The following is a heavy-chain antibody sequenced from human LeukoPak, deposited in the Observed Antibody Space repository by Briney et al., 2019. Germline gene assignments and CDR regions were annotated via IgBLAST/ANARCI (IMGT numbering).Heavy chain of an antibody. CDR2: INPNSGGT. V-gene: IGHV1-2*02. Sequence: ASVKVSCKASGYTFTGYYMHWVPQAPGQGVEWMGWINPNSGGTKYAQKLQGRVTMTRDTSISPAYMELSRLRSDDTAVYYCARVKLGITGPQSERGQGTLVTVS. CDR1: GYTFTGYY. CDR3: ARVKLGITGPQSE. J-gene: IGHJ4*02. D-gene: IGHD1-20*01.